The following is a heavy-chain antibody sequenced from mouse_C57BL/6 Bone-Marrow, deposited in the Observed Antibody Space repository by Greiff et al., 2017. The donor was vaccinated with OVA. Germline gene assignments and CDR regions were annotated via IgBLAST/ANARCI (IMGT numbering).Heavy chain of an antibody. D-gene: IGHD1-1*01. Sequence: EVHLVESGGGLVQPGGSLSLSCAASGFTFTDYYMSWVRQPPGKALEWLGFIRNKANGYTTEYSASVKGRFTISRDNSQSILYLQMNALRAEDSATYYCARSSYYYGSSFYYYAMDYWGQGTSVTVSS. CDR3: ARSSYYYGSSFYYYAMDY. CDR2: IRNKANGYTT. J-gene: IGHJ4*01. CDR1: GFTFTDYY. V-gene: IGHV7-3*01.